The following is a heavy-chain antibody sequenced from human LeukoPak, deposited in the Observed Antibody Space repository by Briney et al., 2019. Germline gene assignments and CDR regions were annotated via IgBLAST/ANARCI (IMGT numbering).Heavy chain of an antibody. CDR3: ARRASWNSYFDL. V-gene: IGHV6-1*01. D-gene: IGHD1-7*01. CDR2: TYFTSKWTG. J-gene: IGHJ5*02. Sequence: SQTLSLTCAMSRDNVPRDSPSWHWTRPSPSGGLEHLGRTYFTSKWTGDQAVSVRGRITIKPDSSKNQFTLQLNSVSVEDTAVYYCARRASWNSYFDLWGQGTLVIVSS. CDR1: RDNVPRDSPS.